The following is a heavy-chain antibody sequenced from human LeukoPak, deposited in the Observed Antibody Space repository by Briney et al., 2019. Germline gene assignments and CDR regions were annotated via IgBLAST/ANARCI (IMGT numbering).Heavy chain of an antibody. Sequence: LETLSLTCIVSGGSISGSVYYWGWIRQPPGKGLEWIGSIYYSGSTYDNPSLKSRVTISVDTSKNQFSLKLSSVTAADTAVYYCARRLSSSNWGYAFDIWGQGTMVTVSS. CDR1: GGSISGSVYY. J-gene: IGHJ3*02. CDR2: IYYSGST. V-gene: IGHV4-39*01. CDR3: ARRLSSSNWGYAFDI. D-gene: IGHD6-13*01.